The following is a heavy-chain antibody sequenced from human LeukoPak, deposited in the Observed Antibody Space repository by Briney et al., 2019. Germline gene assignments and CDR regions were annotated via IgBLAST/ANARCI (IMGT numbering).Heavy chain of an antibody. V-gene: IGHV3-64*01. Sequence: GGSLRLSCAASGSTFSSYAMHWVRQAPGKGLEYVSAISSNGGSTYYANSVKGRFTISRDNSKNTLYLQMGSLRAEDMAVYYCARAGYQQLILFEDYWGQGTLVTVSS. D-gene: IGHD6-13*01. CDR1: GSTFSSYA. CDR2: ISSNGGST. J-gene: IGHJ4*02. CDR3: ARAGYQQLILFEDY.